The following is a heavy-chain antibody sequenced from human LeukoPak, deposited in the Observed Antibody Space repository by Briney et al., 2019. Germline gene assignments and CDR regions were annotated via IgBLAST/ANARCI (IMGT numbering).Heavy chain of an antibody. CDR3: ARGHGTGNYYTA. D-gene: IGHD3-10*01. CDR2: IKQDGSEK. CDR1: GFTFSTYW. J-gene: IGHJ4*02. V-gene: IGHV3-7*01. Sequence: GGSLRLSCAASGFTFSTYWMTWVRQAPGKGLVWVANIKQDGSEKYYADSVTGRFTISRDNAKNSLDLQMNSLRAEDTAVYYCARGHGTGNYYTAWGQGTLVTVSS.